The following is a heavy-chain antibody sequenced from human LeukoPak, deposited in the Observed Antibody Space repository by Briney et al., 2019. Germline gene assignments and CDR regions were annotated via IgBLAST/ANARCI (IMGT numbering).Heavy chain of an antibody. V-gene: IGHV1-69*13. CDR3: ARSRWIQLHFYYYYGMDV. J-gene: IGHJ6*02. CDR2: IIPIFGTA. Sequence: SVKVSCKASGGTFSSYAISWVRQAPGQGLEWMGGIIPIFGTANYAQKFQGRVTITADESTSTAYMELSSLRSEDTAVYYCARSRWIQLHFYYYYGMDVWGQGTTVTVSS. CDR1: GGTFSSYA. D-gene: IGHD5-18*01.